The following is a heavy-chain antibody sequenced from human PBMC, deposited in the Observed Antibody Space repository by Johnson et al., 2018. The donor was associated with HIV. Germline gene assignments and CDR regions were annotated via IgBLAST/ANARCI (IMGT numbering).Heavy chain of an antibody. CDR3: AAITLDAFDI. Sequence: VQLVESGGGVVRPGGYLRLSCAASGFTFSSYWMSWVRQAPGKGLEWVANIKCDGSEKYYVDSVKGRLTISRDNAKNSLYLQMNSLRAEDTAVYYCAAITLDAFDIWGQGTMVTVSS. CDR1: GFTFSSYW. D-gene: IGHD5-12*01. J-gene: IGHJ3*02. V-gene: IGHV3-7*01. CDR2: IKCDGSEK.